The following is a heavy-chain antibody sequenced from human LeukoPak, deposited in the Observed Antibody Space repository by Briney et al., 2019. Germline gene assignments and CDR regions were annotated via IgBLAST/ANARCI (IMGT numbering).Heavy chain of an antibody. J-gene: IGHJ4*02. CDR2: INGDSNEK. V-gene: IGHV3-7*03. CDR3: VRGRYCTSGSCYFDS. Sequence: GGSLRLSCAAPGFTFNTYWMTWVRQASGKGLEWVANINGDSNEKYYVDSVKGRFTISRDTVKKSLYLQMNSLRAEDTAMYYCVRGRYCTSGSCYFDSWGQGTLVTVSS. CDR1: GFTFNTYW. D-gene: IGHD2-15*01.